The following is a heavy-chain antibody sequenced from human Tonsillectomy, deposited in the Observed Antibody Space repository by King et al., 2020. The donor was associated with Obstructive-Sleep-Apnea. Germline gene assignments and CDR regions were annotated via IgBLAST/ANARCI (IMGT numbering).Heavy chain of an antibody. D-gene: IGHD4-23*01. Sequence: VQLVESGGGLVQPGGSLRLSCAASGFTFSSYSMNWVRQAPGKGLEWVSYIISSSSTIYYAESVKGRCTISRDNAKNSLYLQMNSLRAEDTAVYYCARGRSGNQWGQGTLVTVSS. V-gene: IGHV3-48*04. CDR3: ARGRSGNQ. J-gene: IGHJ4*02. CDR1: GFTFSSYS. CDR2: IISSSSTI.